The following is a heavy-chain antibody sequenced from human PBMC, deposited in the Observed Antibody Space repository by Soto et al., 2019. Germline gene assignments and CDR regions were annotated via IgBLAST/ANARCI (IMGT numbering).Heavy chain of an antibody. D-gene: IGHD5-18*01. J-gene: IGHJ5*02. Sequence: SETLSLTCAVSGYSISSGYYWGWLRQPPGKGLEWIGSIYHGGSTYYNPSLNSRVTLSIDMTNNHVSLILNSVTAADTAVYYCARDLLGRKAIGRGYIYVGQTRFDPWGHGTLVTVSS. CDR2: IYHGGST. V-gene: IGHV4-38-2*02. CDR3: ARDLLGRKAIGRGYIYVGQTRFDP. CDR1: GYSISSGYY.